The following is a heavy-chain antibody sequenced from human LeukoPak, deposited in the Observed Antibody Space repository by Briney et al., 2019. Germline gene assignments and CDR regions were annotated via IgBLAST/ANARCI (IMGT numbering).Heavy chain of an antibody. D-gene: IGHD1-26*01. Sequence: PGGSLRLSCVASGFTFSDNYMSWVRQAPGKGLEWVANIKEDGSETYYVDSVKGRFTISRDNAKNSLYLQMNSLRAEDTAVYYCARSGLGGATYPLGYWGRGTLVTVSS. V-gene: IGHV3-7*01. CDR2: IKEDGSET. J-gene: IGHJ4*02. CDR3: ARSGLGGATYPLGY. CDR1: GFTFSDNY.